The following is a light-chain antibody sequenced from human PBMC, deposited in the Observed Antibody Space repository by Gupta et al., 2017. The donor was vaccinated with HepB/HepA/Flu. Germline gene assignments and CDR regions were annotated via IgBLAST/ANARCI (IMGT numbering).Light chain of an antibody. Sequence: DTQMTLSPSYLYASVGDRVTSTSRASQSISSHLNWYQQKPGKAPKLLIYAASSLQSGVPSRFSGSGSGTDFTLTISSLQPEDFATYYCQQCDSTLRTFGQGTKVEIK. CDR2: AAS. CDR3: QQCDSTLRT. CDR1: QSISSH. V-gene: IGKV1-39*01. J-gene: IGKJ1*01.